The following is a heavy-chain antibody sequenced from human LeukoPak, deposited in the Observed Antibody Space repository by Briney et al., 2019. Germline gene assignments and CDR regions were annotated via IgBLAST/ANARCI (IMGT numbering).Heavy chain of an antibody. V-gene: IGHV1-2*02. D-gene: IGHD6-19*01. CDR1: GYTFSGYY. CDR3: ARGDNSGSGY. CDR2: INPNSGGT. Sequence: GASVKVSCTASGYTFSGYYMHWVRQAPGQGLEWMGWINPNSGGTIYAQKFQGRVTMTRDTSISTAYMELSRLRSDDTAVYYCARGDNSGSGYWGQGTLVTVSS. J-gene: IGHJ4*02.